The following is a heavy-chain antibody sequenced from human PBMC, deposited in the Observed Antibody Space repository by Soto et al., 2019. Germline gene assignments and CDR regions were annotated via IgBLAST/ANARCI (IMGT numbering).Heavy chain of an antibody. CDR3: ANSPIFPWGIEAAPAYYYGMDV. CDR1: GFTFSSYG. Sequence: PGGSLRLSCAASGFTFSSYGMHWVRQAPGKGLEWVAVISYDGSNKYYADSVKGRFTISRDNSKNTLYLQMNSLRAEDTAVYYCANSPIFPWGIEAAPAYYYGMDVWGQGTTVTVSS. CDR2: ISYDGSNK. V-gene: IGHV3-30*18. J-gene: IGHJ6*02. D-gene: IGHD6-13*01.